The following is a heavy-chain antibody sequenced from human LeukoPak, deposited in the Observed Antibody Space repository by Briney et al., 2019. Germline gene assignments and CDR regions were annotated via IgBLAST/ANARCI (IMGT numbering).Heavy chain of an antibody. CDR1: GFTFSNSW. Sequence: PGGSLRLSCAASGFTFSNSWMTWGRQAPGTGLEWVGSIYRNAEGGTRYCAAPVNGRFTISRDDSKNTLYLQMNSLKTEDTAVYYCTTDSYCSTTTCYASSNYYYGLDAWGQGTSVTVSS. CDR2: IYRNAEGGTR. CDR3: TTDSYCSTTTCYASSNYYYGLDA. D-gene: IGHD2-2*01. J-gene: IGHJ6*02. V-gene: IGHV3-15*05.